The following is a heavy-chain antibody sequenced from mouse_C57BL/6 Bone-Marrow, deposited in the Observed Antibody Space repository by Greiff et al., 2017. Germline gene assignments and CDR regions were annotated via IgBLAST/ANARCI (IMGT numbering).Heavy chain of an antibody. CDR3: AIYDRYALGY. J-gene: IGHJ4*01. CDR2: IRNKANGYIT. CDR1: GFTFPDYY. Sequence: VKPQESGGGLVQPGGSLSLLCPASGFTFPDYYMSRVRQPPGKAHEWLGFIRNKANGYITEYSASVKGRFTISRDNSHSILYLQMNALRAEDSAAYYCAIYDRYALGYWGQGNSVTVSS. V-gene: IGHV7-3*01. D-gene: IGHD1-1*01.